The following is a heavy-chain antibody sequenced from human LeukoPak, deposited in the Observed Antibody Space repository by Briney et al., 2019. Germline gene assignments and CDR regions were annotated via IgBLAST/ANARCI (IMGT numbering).Heavy chain of an antibody. J-gene: IGHJ4*02. V-gene: IGHV3-53*01. D-gene: IGHD2-15*01. CDR2: IYSGGST. Sequence: GGSLRRSCAAPGFTVSSNYMSWVRQAPGKGLEWVSVIYSGGSTYHADSVKGRFTISRDNSKNTLFLQMNTLSAEDTAVYYCARLVGITYFDYWGQGTLVTVSS. CDR3: ARLVGITYFDY. CDR1: GFTVSSNY.